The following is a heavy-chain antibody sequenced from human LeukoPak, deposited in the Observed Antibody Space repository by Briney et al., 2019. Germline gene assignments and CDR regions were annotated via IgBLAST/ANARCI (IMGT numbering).Heavy chain of an antibody. D-gene: IGHD2-21*02. V-gene: IGHV1-3*01. J-gene: IGHJ4*02. CDR1: GYTFTSYA. CDR2: INAGNGNT. CDR3: ARPFSAYCGGDCFFDY. Sequence: GASVKVSCKASGYTFTSYAMHWVRQAPGQRLEWMGWINAGNGNTKYSQKFQGRVTITRDTSASTAYMELSSLRSEDTAVYYCARPFSAYCGGDCFFDYWGQGTLVTVSS.